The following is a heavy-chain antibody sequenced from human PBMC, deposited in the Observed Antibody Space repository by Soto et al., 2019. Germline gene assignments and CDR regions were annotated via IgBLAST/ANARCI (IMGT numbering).Heavy chain of an antibody. V-gene: IGHV4-59*01. J-gene: IGHJ5*01. CDR1: VGSISNYY. Sequence: PSDTLSLTCTVSVGSISNYYWSWIRQPPGKGLEWIGYIYYSGSTNYNPSLKSRVTISVDTSKNQFSLKLSSVTAADTAVYYCARISGSYPLAWFASWGQGTLVTVSS. D-gene: IGHD1-26*01. CDR3: ARISGSYPLAWFAS. CDR2: IYYSGST.